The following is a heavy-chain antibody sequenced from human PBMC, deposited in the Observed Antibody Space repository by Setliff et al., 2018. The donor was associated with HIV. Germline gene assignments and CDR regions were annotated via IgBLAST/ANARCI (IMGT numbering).Heavy chain of an antibody. CDR3: TRDYNFWSGYYWGDFYYYYMDV. CDR2: IRSKAYGGTT. Sequence: PGGSLRLSCAASGFTFGDYAMNWVRQAPGKGLEWVGFIRSKAYGGTTEYAASVRGRFTISRDDSKSIAYLQMNSLKTEETAVYYCTRDYNFWSGYYWGDFYYYYMDVWAKGPRSPSP. V-gene: IGHV3-49*04. J-gene: IGHJ6*03. CDR1: GFTFGDYA. D-gene: IGHD3-3*01.